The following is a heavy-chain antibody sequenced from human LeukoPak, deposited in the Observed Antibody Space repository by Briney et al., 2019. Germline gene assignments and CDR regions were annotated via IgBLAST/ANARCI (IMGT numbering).Heavy chain of an antibody. J-gene: IGHJ4*02. CDR3: ARHPAAAAPGY. Sequence: PSETLSLTCIVSSGSISSYYWSWIRQPPGKGLEWIGYIYYSGSTNYNPSLKSRVTISVDTSKNQFSLKLSSVTAADTAVYYCARHPAAAAPGYWGQGTLVTVSS. D-gene: IGHD6-13*01. CDR2: IYYSGST. CDR1: SGSISSYY. V-gene: IGHV4-59*08.